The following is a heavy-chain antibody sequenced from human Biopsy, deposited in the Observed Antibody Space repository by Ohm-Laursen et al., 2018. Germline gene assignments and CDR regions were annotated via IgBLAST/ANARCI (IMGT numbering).Heavy chain of an antibody. CDR1: GYTFTNYG. D-gene: IGHD3-3*01. V-gene: IGHV1-18*01. J-gene: IGHJ4*02. CDR2: ISPYNGET. CDR3: ARDRWPHVTLLGLVVFDF. Sequence: ASVKVSCKASGYTFTNYGISWVRQAPGQGLEWMGGISPYNGETDYAQKLQGRVTMTTDTSTSTAYMDLRSLRSEDTAVYYCARDRWPHVTLLGLVVFDFWGQGTLVIVSS.